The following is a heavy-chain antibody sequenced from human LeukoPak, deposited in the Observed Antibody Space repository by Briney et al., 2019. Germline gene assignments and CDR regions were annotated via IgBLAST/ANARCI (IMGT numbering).Heavy chain of an antibody. CDR3: ARGLTTPPYYYYYFDV. J-gene: IGHJ6*03. V-gene: IGHV1-69*01. D-gene: IGHD3-22*01. CDR2: IIPLLDTT. CDR1: GGSFGNYA. Sequence: SVKVSCKTSGGSFGNYAVSGVRQAPGQGLEWMGGIIPLLDTTHYAQQFQGRVTIIADESTSTAYMELSSLRSEDTAVYYCARGLTTPPYYYYYFDVWGKGTAVTVSS.